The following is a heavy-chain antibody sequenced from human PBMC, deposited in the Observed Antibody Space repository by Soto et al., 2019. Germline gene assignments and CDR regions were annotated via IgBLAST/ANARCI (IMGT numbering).Heavy chain of an antibody. J-gene: IGHJ6*03. CDR3: ARSCDGGANYYYYDSDV. D-gene: IGHD2-15*01. CDR1: GGSFGGYY. V-gene: IGHV4-34*01. CDR2: INHRGST. Sequence: QVQLQQWGAGLLKPSETLSLTCAVYGGSFGGYYWSWIRQPPGKGLEWIGEINHRGSTNYNPSLKIRVTVSVDTSTNQLSLELSSVTAASTAVDDGARSCDGGANYYYYDSDVWGKGTTVTVSS.